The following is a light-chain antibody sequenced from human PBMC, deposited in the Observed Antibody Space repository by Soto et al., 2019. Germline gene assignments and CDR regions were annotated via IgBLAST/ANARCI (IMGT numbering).Light chain of an antibody. Sequence: QSVLTQPPSVSEAPRQRVTISCSGSSSNIGNNAVNWYQQLPGKAPKLLIYYDDLLPSGVSDRFSGSKSGTSGSLAISGLQSEDEADYYCAAWNDSLNGWVFGGGTKLTV. V-gene: IGLV1-36*01. CDR2: YDD. CDR3: AAWNDSLNGWV. J-gene: IGLJ3*02. CDR1: SSNIGNNA.